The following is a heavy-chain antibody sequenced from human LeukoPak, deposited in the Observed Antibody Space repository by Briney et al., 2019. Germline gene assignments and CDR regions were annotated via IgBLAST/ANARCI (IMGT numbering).Heavy chain of an antibody. V-gene: IGHV1-69*13. J-gene: IGHJ4*02. CDR2: IIPIFGTA. Sequence: ASVKVSCKASGYTFTSYAMHWVRQAPGQGLEWMGGIIPIFGTANYAQKFQGRVTITADESTSTAYMELSSLRSEDTAVYYCARAASVPAAIYYFDYWGQGTLVTVSS. CDR3: ARAASVPAAIYYFDY. D-gene: IGHD2-2*01. CDR1: GYTFTSYA.